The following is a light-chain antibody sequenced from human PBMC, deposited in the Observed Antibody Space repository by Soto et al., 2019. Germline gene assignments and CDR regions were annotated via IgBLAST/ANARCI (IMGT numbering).Light chain of an antibody. V-gene: IGKV3-15*01. CDR1: QSVSRN. J-gene: IGKJ5*01. Sequence: EIVMTQSPATLSVSPGERATLSCRASQSVSRNLAWYQQKPGQAPRLLISTASTRATGIPGRFSGSGSGTEFTLTISSLQSEDFAVYFCQQRSNWPITFGQGTRLEIK. CDR2: TAS. CDR3: QQRSNWPIT.